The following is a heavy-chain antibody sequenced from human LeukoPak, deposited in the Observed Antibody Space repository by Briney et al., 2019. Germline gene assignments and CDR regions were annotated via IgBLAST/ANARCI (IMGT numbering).Heavy chain of an antibody. V-gene: IGHV3-30*03. Sequence: GGSLRLSCAASGFTFSSYGMHWVRQAPGKGLEWVAVISYDGSNKYYADSLKGRFTISRDNSKNTLYLQMSSLRTEDTAVDYCAALSGSYYVDTDYWGQGTLVTVSS. D-gene: IGHD1-26*01. CDR1: GFTFSSYG. CDR2: ISYDGSNK. J-gene: IGHJ4*02. CDR3: AALSGSYYVDTDY.